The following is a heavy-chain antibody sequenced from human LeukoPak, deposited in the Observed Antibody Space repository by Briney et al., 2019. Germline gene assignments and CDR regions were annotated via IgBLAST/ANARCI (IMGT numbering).Heavy chain of an antibody. CDR3: AREIDRDDYNRFFDY. D-gene: IGHD5-24*01. V-gene: IGHV1-3*01. CDR2: INAGNGNT. Sequence: ASVKVSCTASGYTFTSYAMHWVRQAPGQRLEWMGWINAGNGNTKYSQKFQGRVTITRDTSASTAYMEMRSLRSEDTAVYYCAREIDRDDYNRFFDYWGQGTLVTVSS. J-gene: IGHJ4*02. CDR1: GYTFTSYA.